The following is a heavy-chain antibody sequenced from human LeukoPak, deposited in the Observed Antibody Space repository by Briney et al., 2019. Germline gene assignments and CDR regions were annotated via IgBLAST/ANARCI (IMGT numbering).Heavy chain of an antibody. CDR1: GFTFSAYW. Sequence: GGSLRLSCAASGFTFSAYWMHWVRQAPGKGLEWLADIRPDGDQTSYAASLKGRFTLSRDHAKNSLYLQLNSLRAEDTAVYYCARARQQLVRAFDYWGQGTLVTVSP. J-gene: IGHJ4*02. D-gene: IGHD6-13*01. CDR2: IRPDGDQT. CDR3: ARARQQLVRAFDY. V-gene: IGHV3-7*01.